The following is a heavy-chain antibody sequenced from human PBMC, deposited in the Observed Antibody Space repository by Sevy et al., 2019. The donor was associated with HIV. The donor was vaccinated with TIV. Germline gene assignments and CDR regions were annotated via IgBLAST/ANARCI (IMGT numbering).Heavy chain of an antibody. Sequence: GGSLRLSCAASGFTFSSYAMHWVRQAPGKGLEWVAVISYDGSNKYYADSVKGRFTISRDNSKNTLYLQMNSLRAEDTALYYCARGSTMVRGVIPLDYWGQGTLVTVSS. CDR3: ARGSTMVRGVIPLDY. CDR2: ISYDGSNK. CDR1: GFTFSSYA. V-gene: IGHV3-30-3*01. D-gene: IGHD3-10*01. J-gene: IGHJ4*02.